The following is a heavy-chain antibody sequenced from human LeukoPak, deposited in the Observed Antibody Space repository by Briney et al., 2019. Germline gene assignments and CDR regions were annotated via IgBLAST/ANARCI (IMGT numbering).Heavy chain of an antibody. Sequence: PSETLSLTCTVSGGSISSYYWSWIRQPPGKGLEWIGYIYYSGSTNYNPSLKSRVTISVDTSKNQFSLKLSSVTAADTAVYYCAENYSSSWYRYWGQGTLVTVSS. D-gene: IGHD6-13*01. CDR2: IYYSGST. V-gene: IGHV4-59*12. J-gene: IGHJ4*02. CDR1: GGSISSYY. CDR3: AENYSSSWYRY.